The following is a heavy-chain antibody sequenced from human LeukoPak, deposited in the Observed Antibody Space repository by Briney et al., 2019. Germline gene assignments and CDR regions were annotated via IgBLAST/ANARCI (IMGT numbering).Heavy chain of an antibody. V-gene: IGHV4-61*02. CDR1: GDSNSSGSDY. CDR3: ARQARDWFLQY. Sequence: SETLSLTCTVSGDSNSSGSDYWSWIRQPAGKGLEWIGRIYTSGITNYNPSLKSRVTISVDTSKNQFSLKLSSVTAADTAVYYCARQARDWFLQYWGQGTLVTVSS. J-gene: IGHJ1*01. D-gene: IGHD2-21*01. CDR2: IYTSGIT.